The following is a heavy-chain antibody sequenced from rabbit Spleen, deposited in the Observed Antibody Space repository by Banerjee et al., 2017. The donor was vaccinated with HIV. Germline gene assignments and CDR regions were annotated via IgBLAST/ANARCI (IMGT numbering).Heavy chain of an antibody. J-gene: IGHJ4*01. V-gene: IGHV1S45*01. D-gene: IGHD6-1*01. CDR3: ARDTADNPGYPYGALSL. Sequence: QEQLEESGGGLVKPEGSLTLTCKASRFSFSDRDVMCWVRQAPGKGLEWIACIYSGDGSTYYASWAKGRFTISKTSSTTVTLQPTSLTVADTATYFCARDTADNPGYPYGALSLWGPGTLVTVS. CDR1: RFSFSDRDV. CDR2: IYSGDGST.